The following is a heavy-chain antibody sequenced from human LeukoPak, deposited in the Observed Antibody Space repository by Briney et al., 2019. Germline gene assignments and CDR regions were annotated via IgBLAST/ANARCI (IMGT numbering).Heavy chain of an antibody. J-gene: IGHJ5*02. V-gene: IGHV3-23*01. CDR1: GFTFSSYA. Sequence: GGSPRLSCAASGFTFSSYAMSWVRQAPGKGLEWVSAISGSGGSTYYADSVKGRFTISRDNSKNTLYLQMNSLRAEDTAVYYCAKLTSFFPSSSENEENWFDPWGQGTLVTVSS. CDR3: AKLTSFFPSSSENEENWFDP. D-gene: IGHD2-2*01. CDR2: ISGSGGST.